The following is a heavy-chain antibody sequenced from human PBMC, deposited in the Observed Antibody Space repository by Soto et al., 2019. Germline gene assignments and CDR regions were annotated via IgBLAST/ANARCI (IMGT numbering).Heavy chain of an antibody. J-gene: IGHJ5*02. V-gene: IGHV4-59*01. CDR1: GGSISSYY. CDR3: ATYSGYDWRFDP. CDR2: IYYSGST. Sequence: PSETLSLTCTVSGGSISSYYWSWIRQPPGKGLEWIGYIYYSGSTKYNPSLKSRVNISVDTSKNQYSLKLSSVTAADTAVYYCATYSGYDWRFDPWGQGTLVTVSS. D-gene: IGHD5-12*01.